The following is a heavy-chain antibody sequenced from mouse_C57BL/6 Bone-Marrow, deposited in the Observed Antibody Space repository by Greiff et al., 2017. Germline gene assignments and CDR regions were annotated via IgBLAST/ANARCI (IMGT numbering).Heavy chain of an antibody. CDR2: ISSGSSTI. D-gene: IGHD1-1*01. CDR3: SRRVVASYYAMDY. CDR1: GFTFSDYG. J-gene: IGHJ4*01. Sequence: EVKLMESGGGLVKPGGSLKLSCAASGFTFSDYGMHWVRQAPEKGLEWVAYISSGSSTIYYADTVKGRFTISRDNAKNTLFLQMTSLWSEDTVMYYFSRRVVASYYAMDYWGQGTSVTVSS. V-gene: IGHV5-17*01.